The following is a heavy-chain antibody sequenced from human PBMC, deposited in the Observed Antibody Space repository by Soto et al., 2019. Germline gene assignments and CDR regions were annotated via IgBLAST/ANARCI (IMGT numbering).Heavy chain of an antibody. CDR1: GYSFTSYW. D-gene: IGHD5-18*01. V-gene: IGHV5-10-1*01. J-gene: IGHJ6*02. CDR2: IDPSDSYT. Sequence: PGESLTISCKGSGYSFTSYWISWVRQMPGKGLEWMGRIDPSDSYTNYSPSFQGHVTISADKSISTAYLQWSSLKASDTAMYYCARLSGYSYDLREGGMDVWGQGTTVTVSS. CDR3: ARLSGYSYDLREGGMDV.